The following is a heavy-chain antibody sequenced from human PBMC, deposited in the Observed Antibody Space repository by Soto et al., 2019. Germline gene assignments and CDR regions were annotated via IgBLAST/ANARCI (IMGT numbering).Heavy chain of an antibody. J-gene: IGHJ3*02. V-gene: IGHV3-30-3*01. D-gene: IGHD3-22*01. CDR3: ARAHSSGYYMDAFDI. CDR1: GFTFSSYA. Sequence: GESLKISCAASGFTFSSYAMHWVRQAPGKGLEWVAVISYDGSNKYYADSVKGRFTISRDNSKNTLYLQMNSLRAEDTAVYYCARAHSSGYYMDAFDIWGQGTMVTVSS. CDR2: ISYDGSNK.